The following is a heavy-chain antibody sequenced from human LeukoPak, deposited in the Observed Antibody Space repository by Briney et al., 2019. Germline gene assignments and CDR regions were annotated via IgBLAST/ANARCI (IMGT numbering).Heavy chain of an antibody. CDR2: ISWDGGST. Sequence: GGSLRLSCAASGFTFDDYTMHWVRQAPGKGLEWVSLISWDGGSTYYADSVKGRFTISRDNAKNSLYLQMNSLRAEDTAVYYCARGVSLDYWGQGTLVTVSS. CDR1: GFTFDDYT. V-gene: IGHV3-43*01. CDR3: ARGVSLDY. J-gene: IGHJ4*02.